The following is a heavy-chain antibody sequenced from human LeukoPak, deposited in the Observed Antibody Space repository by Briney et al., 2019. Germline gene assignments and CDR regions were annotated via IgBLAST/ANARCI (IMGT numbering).Heavy chain of an antibody. D-gene: IGHD3-10*01. CDR3: AKVGVLAGSKYFDY. CDR1: GYSISSGYY. V-gene: IGHV3-21*01. Sequence: PSETLSLTCTVSGYSISSGYYWGWIRQPPGKGLEWVSSISSSSSYIYYADSVKGRFTISRDNAKNSLYLQMNSLRAEDTAVYYCAKVGVLAGSKYFDYWGQGTLVTVSS. CDR2: ISSSSSYI. J-gene: IGHJ4*02.